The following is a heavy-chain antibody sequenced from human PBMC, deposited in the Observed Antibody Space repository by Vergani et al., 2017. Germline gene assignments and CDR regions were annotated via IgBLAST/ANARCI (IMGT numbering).Heavy chain of an antibody. CDR2: ISGSGGRT. Sequence: EVQLLESRGGLVQPGGSLRLSCAASGFTFSNYVMSWVRQAPGKGLEWVSGISGSGGRTYNADSVKGRFTISRDNSKNTLYLQMNSLRAEDTAVYYCAKDPLIYDDYLWYFDYWGQGTLVTVSS. CDR1: GFTFSNYV. J-gene: IGHJ4*02. CDR3: AKDPLIYDDYLWYFDY. D-gene: IGHD4-17*01. V-gene: IGHV3-23*01.